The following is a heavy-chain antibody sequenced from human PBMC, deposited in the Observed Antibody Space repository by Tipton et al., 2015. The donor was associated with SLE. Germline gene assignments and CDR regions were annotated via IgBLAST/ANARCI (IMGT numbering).Heavy chain of an antibody. CDR1: GGSFSGYY. J-gene: IGHJ4*02. V-gene: IGHV4-34*01. CDR3: AREVIAAAGRFDH. Sequence: TLSLTCTVFGGSFSGYYWNWFRQPPGKGLEWTGEINHSGSTTYNPSLKNRVTISSHTSKKQFSLKLRSVTAADTAVYYCAREVIAAAGRFDHWGQGTLVTVS. D-gene: IGHD6-13*01. CDR2: INHSGST.